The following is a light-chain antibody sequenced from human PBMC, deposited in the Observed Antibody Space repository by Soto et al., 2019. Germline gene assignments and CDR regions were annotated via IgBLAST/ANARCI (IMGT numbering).Light chain of an antibody. CDR2: DAS. Sequence: EIVLTQSPATLSLSPGERATLSCRASQSVSSYLLWYQQKPGQAPRLLIYDASNRATGIPARFSGSGSGTDFTLTISSLEPEDFAVYYCQQRSRTVGQGTKVDIK. CDR1: QSVSSY. CDR3: QQRSRT. J-gene: IGKJ1*01. V-gene: IGKV3-11*01.